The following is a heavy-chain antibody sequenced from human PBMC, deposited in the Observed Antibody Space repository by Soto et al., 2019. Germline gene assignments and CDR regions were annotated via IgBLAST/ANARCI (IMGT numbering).Heavy chain of an antibody. CDR1: GFTFSSYW. CDR2: IKQDGSEK. CDR3: ARASHSRSRHY. J-gene: IGHJ4*02. Sequence: GGSLRLSCAASGFTFSSYWMSWVRQAPGKGLEWVANIKQDGSEKYYVDSVKGLFTNSRDNAKNSLYLQMSSLRAEDTSVYYRARASHSRSRHYWGQGTLVTVSS. V-gene: IGHV3-7*03. D-gene: IGHD6-13*01.